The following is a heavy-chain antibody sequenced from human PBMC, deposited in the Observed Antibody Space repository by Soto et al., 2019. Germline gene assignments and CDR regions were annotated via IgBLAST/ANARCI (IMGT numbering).Heavy chain of an antibody. CDR1: GYTFTTHT. J-gene: IGHJ4*02. CDR2: MNGGNGNT. CDR3: TSLETDY. V-gene: IGHV1-3*01. Sequence: QVQLVQSGAEVKRPGASVKVFCKASGYTFTTHTMHWVRQAPGQGLEWMGWMNGGNGNTKYSQKFQGRVTFTRDTFARTAYMELSSMRSEDTAVSYCTSLETDYWGQGTLVTVSS.